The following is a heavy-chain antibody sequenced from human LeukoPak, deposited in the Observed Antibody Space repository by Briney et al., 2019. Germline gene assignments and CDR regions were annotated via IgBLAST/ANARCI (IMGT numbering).Heavy chain of an antibody. D-gene: IGHD3-3*01. J-gene: IGHJ4*02. CDR2: ISSSDSTM. Sequence: GGSLRLSCAASGFTFSSYEMNWVRQAPGKGLEWVSYISSSDSTMYYADSVKGRLTISRDNAKNSLYLQMNSLRAEDTAVYYCARAHGYDIGGYWGQGTLVTVSS. CDR3: ARAHGYDIGGY. CDR1: GFTFSSYE. V-gene: IGHV3-48*03.